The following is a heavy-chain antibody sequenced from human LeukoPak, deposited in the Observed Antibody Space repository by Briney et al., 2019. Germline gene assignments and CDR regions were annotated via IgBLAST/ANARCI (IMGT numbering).Heavy chain of an antibody. CDR2: ISYDGSNK. D-gene: IGHD3-10*01. Sequence: PGGSLRLSCAASGFTFSSYGMHWVRQAPGKELEWVAVISYDGSNKYYADSVKGRFTISRDNSKNTLYLQMNSLRAEDTAVYYCAKDLRLWFGELWLDYWGQGTLVTVSS. CDR3: AKDLRLWFGELWLDY. V-gene: IGHV3-30*18. J-gene: IGHJ4*02. CDR1: GFTFSSYG.